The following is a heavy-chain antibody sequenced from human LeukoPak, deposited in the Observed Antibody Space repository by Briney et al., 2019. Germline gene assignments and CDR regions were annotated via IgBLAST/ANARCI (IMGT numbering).Heavy chain of an antibody. CDR2: ISGSGGST. V-gene: IGHV3-23*01. J-gene: IGHJ4*02. CDR1: GFTFSNCA. D-gene: IGHD5-18*01. Sequence: GGSLRLTCAASGFTFSNCAMSWVRQAPGKGLEWVSRISGSGGSTYYADSVKGRFTISKDTSKNTLSLQMNSLRAEDTAVYYCAKEIQLWLTPFDYWGQGTLVTVSS. CDR3: AKEIQLWLTPFDY.